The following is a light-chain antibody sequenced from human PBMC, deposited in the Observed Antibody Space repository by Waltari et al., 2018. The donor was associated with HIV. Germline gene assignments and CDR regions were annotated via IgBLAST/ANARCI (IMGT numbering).Light chain of an antibody. V-gene: IGLV1-44*01. J-gene: IGLJ3*02. CDR1: SSNIGSNT. CDR3: TAWDDGLSDPV. Sequence: QSVLTQPPSASGTPGQRVTISCSGSSSNIGSNTVNWYQQLPGTAPKLLLDSTNQRPSGVPDRFSGSKSGTSASLAISGLQSEDEADYYCTAWDDGLSDPVFGGGTKLTVL. CDR2: STN.